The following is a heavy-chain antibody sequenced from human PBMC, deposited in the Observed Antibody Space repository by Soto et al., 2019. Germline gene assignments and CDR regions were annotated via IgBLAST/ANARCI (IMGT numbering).Heavy chain of an antibody. V-gene: IGHV1-18*01. CDR3: AREDNHCSGGSCYSDY. CDR1: GYTFTSYG. D-gene: IGHD2-15*01. Sequence: ASVKVSCQASGYTFTSYGISWVRQASGQGLEWMGWISPYNGNTNYAQKFQGRVTITADKSTSTAYMELSSLRSEDTAVYYCAREDNHCSGGSCYSDYWGQGTLVTVSS. CDR2: ISPYNGNT. J-gene: IGHJ4*02.